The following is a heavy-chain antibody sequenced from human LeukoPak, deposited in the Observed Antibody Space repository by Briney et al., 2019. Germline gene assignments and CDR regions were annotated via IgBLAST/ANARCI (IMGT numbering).Heavy chain of an antibody. CDR3: AKLGCTGTICYANY. J-gene: IGHJ4*02. CDR1: GFPFSDYA. V-gene: IGHV3-23*01. Sequence: PGGLLRLSCAASGFPFSDYAMTWVRQTPGKGLEWVSVISGGGDSADYADSMKGRFTISRDNSKNTLYLQMYSLRAEDTALYYCAKLGCTGTICYANYWGQGTLVSVSS. CDR2: ISGGGDSA. D-gene: IGHD2-2*01.